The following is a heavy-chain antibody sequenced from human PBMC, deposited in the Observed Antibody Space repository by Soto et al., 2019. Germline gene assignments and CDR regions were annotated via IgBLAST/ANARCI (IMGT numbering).Heavy chain of an antibody. CDR3: AGSPARSMFAY. J-gene: IGHJ4*02. D-gene: IGHD1-26*01. V-gene: IGHV4-31*03. CDR1: GGSVSGGGYY. Sequence: PSETLSLTCSVSGGSVSGGGYYWSWIRQLPGKGLEWIGYIYHTGSTFYNPSLKSRVTILLDTSKSQFFLKLTSVTAADTAMYYCAGSPARSMFAYWGQGTRATAPQ. CDR2: IYHTGST.